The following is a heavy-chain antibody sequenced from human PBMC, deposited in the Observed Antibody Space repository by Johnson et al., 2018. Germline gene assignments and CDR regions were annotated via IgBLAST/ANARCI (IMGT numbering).Heavy chain of an antibody. CDR1: GFTFSSYG. V-gene: IGHV3-30*03. Sequence: VQLLESGGGVVQPGRSLRLSCAASGFTFSSYGMHWVRQAPGKGLEWVAVISYDGSNKYYADSVKGRFIISRVNSKNTLYLQMNSLRAEDTAVYYCARDASSGYFHYYGMDVWGQGTPVTVYS. CDR2: ISYDGSNK. CDR3: ARDASSGYFHYYGMDV. J-gene: IGHJ6*02. D-gene: IGHD3-22*01.